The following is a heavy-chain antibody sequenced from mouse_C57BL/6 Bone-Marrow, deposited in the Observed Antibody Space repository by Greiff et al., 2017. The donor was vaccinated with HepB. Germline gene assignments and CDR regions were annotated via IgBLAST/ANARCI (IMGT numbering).Heavy chain of an antibody. CDR2: IRLKSDNYAT. V-gene: IGHV6-3*01. D-gene: IGHD1-1*01. CDR3: TVYYYGSSPYYDAMDY. J-gene: IGHJ4*01. Sequence: EVKLVESGGGLVQPGGSMKLSCVASGFTFSNYWMNWVRQSPEKGLEWVAQIRLKSDNYATHYAESVKGRFTISRDDSKSSVYLQMNNLRAEDTGIYYCTVYYYGSSPYYDAMDYWGQGTSVTVSS. CDR1: GFTFSNYW.